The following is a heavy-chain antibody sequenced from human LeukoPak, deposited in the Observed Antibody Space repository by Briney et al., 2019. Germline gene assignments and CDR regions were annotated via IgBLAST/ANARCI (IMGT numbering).Heavy chain of an antibody. CDR1: GFTFSSYG. Sequence: GRSLRLSCAASGFTFSSYGMHWVRQAPGKGLEWVAVVSYDGINKYYADSVKGRFTISRDNSKSTLYLQMDSLRAEDTAVYYCAKATDSSSWYVLFDYWGQGTLVTVSS. D-gene: IGHD6-13*01. CDR2: VSYDGINK. CDR3: AKATDSSSWYVLFDY. J-gene: IGHJ4*02. V-gene: IGHV3-30*18.